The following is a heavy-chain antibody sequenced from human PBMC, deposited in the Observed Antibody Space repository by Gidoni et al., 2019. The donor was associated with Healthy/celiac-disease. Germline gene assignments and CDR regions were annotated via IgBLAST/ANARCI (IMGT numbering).Heavy chain of an antibody. CDR2: ISSSSSYI. CDR1: GFTFSSYS. D-gene: IGHD3-22*01. CDR3: ARDDSAGITMIVVATDAFDI. V-gene: IGHV3-21*01. J-gene: IGHJ3*02. Sequence: EVQLVESGGGLVKPGGSLRLSCAASGFTFSSYSMHWVRQAPGKGLEWVSSISSSSSYIYYADSVKGRFTISRDNAKNSLYLQMNSLRAEDTAVYYCARDDSAGITMIVVATDAFDIWGQGTMVTVSS.